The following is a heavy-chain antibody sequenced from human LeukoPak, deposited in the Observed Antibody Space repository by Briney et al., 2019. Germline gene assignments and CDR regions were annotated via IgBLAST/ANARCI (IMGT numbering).Heavy chain of an antibody. Sequence: GGSLRLSCAASGFTFSDYWMHWVRQAPGKGLVGVSRINSDGRITNYADSVKGRFTISRDNAKNTLYLQMNSLRAEDTAMYYCARDQTPMDSGSYGFDYWGQGTLVTVSS. J-gene: IGHJ4*02. D-gene: IGHD1-26*01. V-gene: IGHV3-74*01. CDR1: GFTFSDYW. CDR3: ARDQTPMDSGSYGFDY. CDR2: INSDGRIT.